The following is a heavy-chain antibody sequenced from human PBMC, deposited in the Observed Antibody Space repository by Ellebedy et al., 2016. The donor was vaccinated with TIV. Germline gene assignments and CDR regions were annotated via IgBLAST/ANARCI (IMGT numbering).Heavy chain of an antibody. CDR1: GYTFTDYY. V-gene: IGHV1-2*02. Sequence: AASVKVSCKTSGYTFTDYYMHWVRQAPGQGPEWMGWMNPNSGGTNYAQKFQGRLTMTRDTSISTAYMELTRLRSDDTAVYYCTRRVGATARRSDCWGQGTLVTVSS. CDR3: TRRVGATARRSDC. D-gene: IGHD1-26*01. J-gene: IGHJ4*02. CDR2: MNPNSGGT.